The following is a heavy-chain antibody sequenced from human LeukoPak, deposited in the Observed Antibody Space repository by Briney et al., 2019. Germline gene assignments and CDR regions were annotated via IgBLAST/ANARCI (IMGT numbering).Heavy chain of an antibody. J-gene: IGHJ4*02. D-gene: IGHD4-23*01. CDR3: AGRLSTTVVTPFDY. CDR2: INHSGST. CDR1: GGSFSGYY. V-gene: IGHV4-34*01. Sequence: SETLSLTCAVYGGSFSGYYWSWIRQPPGKGLEWIGEINHSGSTNYNPSLKSRATISVDTSKNQFSLKLSSVTAADTAVYYCAGRLSTTVVTPFDYWGQGTLVTVSS.